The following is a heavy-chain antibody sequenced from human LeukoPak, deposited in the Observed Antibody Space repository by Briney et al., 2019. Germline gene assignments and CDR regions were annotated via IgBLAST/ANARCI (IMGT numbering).Heavy chain of an antibody. CDR3: ARSLPYGTTWYGRSDF. J-gene: IGHJ4*02. CDR1: GFPFNAYG. CDR2: IRQDGDTK. D-gene: IGHD6-13*01. V-gene: IGHV3-7*03. Sequence: PGGSLRLSCAASGFPFNAYGMTWVRQAPGKGLEWVANIRQDGDTKYYVDSVKGRFTISRDNAMNSLYLQMNSLRAEDTAIYYCARSLPYGTTWYGRSDFWGQGTLVTVSS.